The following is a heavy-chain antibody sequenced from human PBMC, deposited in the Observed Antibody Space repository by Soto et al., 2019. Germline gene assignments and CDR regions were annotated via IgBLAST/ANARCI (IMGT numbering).Heavy chain of an antibody. Sequence: QVQLVESGGGVVQPGRSLKLSCAASGFTFSDYGMHWVRQAPGKGLEWVAVIGYDGSEKYYADSVKGRFTISRDNSKNTLYLQMNSLRAEDTAVYYCARQSLGNIRLRGFDYWGQGALVTVSS. CDR3: ARQSLGNIRLRGFDY. V-gene: IGHV3-33*01. CDR1: GFTFSDYG. D-gene: IGHD1-1*01. CDR2: IGYDGSEK. J-gene: IGHJ4*02.